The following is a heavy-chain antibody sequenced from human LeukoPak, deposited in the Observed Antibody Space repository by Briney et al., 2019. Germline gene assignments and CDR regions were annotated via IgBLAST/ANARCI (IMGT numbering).Heavy chain of an antibody. Sequence: SETLSLTCAVYGGSFSGYYWSWIRQPPGKGLEWIGEINHSGSTNYNPSLKSRVTISVDTSKNQFSLKLSSVTAADTAVYYCARDKTMVRGEFYYYMDVWGKGTTVTISS. J-gene: IGHJ6*03. CDR2: INHSGST. CDR1: GGSFSGYY. V-gene: IGHV4-34*01. D-gene: IGHD3-10*01. CDR3: ARDKTMVRGEFYYYMDV.